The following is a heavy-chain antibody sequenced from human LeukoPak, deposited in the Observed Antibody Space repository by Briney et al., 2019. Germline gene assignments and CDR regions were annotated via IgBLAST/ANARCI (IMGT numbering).Heavy chain of an antibody. D-gene: IGHD1-26*01. CDR2: ISSSGGTI. CDR1: GFTFSDYY. CDR3: ARDREPTDAFDI. V-gene: IGHV3-11*01. J-gene: IGHJ3*02. Sequence: GGPLRLSCVASGFTFSDYYMSLIRQAPGKGLECVSYISSSGGTIYYADSVKGRFTISRDNAKNSLYLQMNSLRAEDTAVYYCARDREPTDAFDIWGQGTMVTVSS.